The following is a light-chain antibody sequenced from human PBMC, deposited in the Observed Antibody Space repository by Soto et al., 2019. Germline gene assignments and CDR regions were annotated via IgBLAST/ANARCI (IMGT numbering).Light chain of an antibody. CDR2: RNN. V-gene: IGLV1-47*01. CDR3: AAWDDSLSGRGV. J-gene: IGLJ2*01. CDR1: SSNIGSNY. Sequence: QAVVTQPPSASGTPGQRVTISCSGSSSNIGSNYVYWYQQLPGTAPKLLIYRNNQRPSGVPDRFSGSKSGTSASLAISGLRSEDEADYYCAAWDDSLSGRGVFGGGTQLTVL.